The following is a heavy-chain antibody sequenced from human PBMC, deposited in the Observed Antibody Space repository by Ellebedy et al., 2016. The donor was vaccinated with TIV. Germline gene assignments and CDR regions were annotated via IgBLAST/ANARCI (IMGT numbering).Heavy chain of an antibody. D-gene: IGHD3-10*01. CDR2: VVGSSGST. Sequence: GESLKISCVASGFTFSNYAMNWVRQAPGKGLEWVSTVVGSSGSTYYADSVQGRFTVSRDNPKNTLYLQMNSLRAEDTAVYYCARDSGRRRSWDNDYWGQGTLVTVSS. CDR1: GFTFSNYA. CDR3: ARDSGRRRSWDNDY. J-gene: IGHJ4*02. V-gene: IGHV3-23*01.